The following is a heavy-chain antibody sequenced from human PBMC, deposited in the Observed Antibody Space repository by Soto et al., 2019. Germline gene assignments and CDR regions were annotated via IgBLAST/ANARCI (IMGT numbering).Heavy chain of an antibody. D-gene: IGHD6-13*01. Sequence: GESLKISCKDSGYSFTTYWISWVRQMPGKGLEWMGRIDPSDSYTNYSPSFQGHVTISADKSISTAYLQWSSLKASDTARYYCAVIAAAGPDYWGQGTLVTVSS. CDR1: GYSFTTYW. J-gene: IGHJ4*02. CDR2: IDPSDSYT. CDR3: AVIAAAGPDY. V-gene: IGHV5-10-1*01.